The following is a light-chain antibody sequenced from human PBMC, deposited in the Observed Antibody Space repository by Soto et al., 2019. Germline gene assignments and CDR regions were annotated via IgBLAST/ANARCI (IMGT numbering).Light chain of an antibody. CDR2: GAS. V-gene: IGKV3-20*01. Sequence: EFVLTQSPGTLSLSPGERATLSCRASPSITSSYLAWYQQRPGQAPRLLIYGASSRATGIPDRFSGSGSGTDFTLTISRLEPEDFAVYYCQQYGSSPLAFGGGTKVEIK. CDR3: QQYGSSPLA. CDR1: PSITSSY. J-gene: IGKJ4*01.